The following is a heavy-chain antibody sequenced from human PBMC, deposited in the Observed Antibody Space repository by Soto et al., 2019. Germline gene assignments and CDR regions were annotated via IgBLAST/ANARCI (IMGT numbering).Heavy chain of an antibody. CDR3: AREAITMVRGVIMMSGMDV. CDR2: IYYSGST. J-gene: IGHJ6*02. Sequence: SETLSLTCTVSGGSISSYYWSWIRQPPGKGLEWIGYIYYSGSTNYNPSLKSRVTISVDTSKNQFSLKLSSVTAADTAVYYCAREAITMVRGVIMMSGMDVWGQGTTVTVSS. D-gene: IGHD3-10*01. V-gene: IGHV4-59*01. CDR1: GGSISSYY.